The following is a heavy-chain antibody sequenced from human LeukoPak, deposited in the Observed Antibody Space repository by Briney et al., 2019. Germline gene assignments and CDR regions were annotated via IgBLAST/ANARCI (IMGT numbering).Heavy chain of an antibody. J-gene: IGHJ4*02. V-gene: IGHV4-59*12. CDR3: AREVQAGYYYGSGTDPYFDY. Sequence: SETLSLTCTVSGGSIGTSYWAWIRQPPGKGLEWVAYIHYSGATSYNPSLESRLTISLDMSNNQFSLKLSSVTAADTAVYYCAREVQAGYYYGSGTDPYFDYWGQGTLVTVSS. CDR2: IHYSGAT. CDR1: GGSIGTSY. D-gene: IGHD3-10*01.